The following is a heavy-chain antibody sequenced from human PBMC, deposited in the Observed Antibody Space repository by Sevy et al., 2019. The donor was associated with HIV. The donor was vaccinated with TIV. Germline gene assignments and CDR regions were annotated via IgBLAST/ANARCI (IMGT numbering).Heavy chain of an antibody. D-gene: IGHD3-9*01. CDR2: IYYSGST. J-gene: IGHJ4*02. Sequence: SETLSPTCTVSGGFISSSSNFWGWIRQPPGKGLEWIGNIYYSGSTYYTPSLKSRVTISVDTSKNQFSLELSSVTAADTAVYYCARGRYFDWFPYYFDYWGQGTLVTVSS. CDR1: GGFISSSSNF. V-gene: IGHV4-39*01. CDR3: ARGRYFDWFPYYFDY.